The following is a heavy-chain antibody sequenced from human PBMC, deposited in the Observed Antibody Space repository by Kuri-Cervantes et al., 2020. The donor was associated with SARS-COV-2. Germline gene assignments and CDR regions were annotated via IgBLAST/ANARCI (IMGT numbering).Heavy chain of an antibody. CDR1: GGSVSSGSYY. J-gene: IGHJ4*02. V-gene: IGHV4-61*01. CDR2: IYYSGST. Sequence: SETLSLTCTVSGGSVSSGSYYWSWIRQPPGKGLEWIGYIYYSGSTNYNPSLKSRVTVSVDTSKNQFSLKLSSVTAADTAVYYCAREGGMTTVTTHDTEIDYWGQGTLVTVSS. D-gene: IGHD4-17*01. CDR3: AREGGMTTVTTHDTEIDY.